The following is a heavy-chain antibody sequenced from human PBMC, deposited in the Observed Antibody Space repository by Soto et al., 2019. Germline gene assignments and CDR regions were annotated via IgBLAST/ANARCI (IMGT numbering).Heavy chain of an antibody. J-gene: IGHJ4*02. D-gene: IGHD6-19*01. Sequence: GGSLRLSCAASGFTFSSYGMHWVRQAPGKGLEWVAVISYDGSNKYYADSVKGRFTISRDNSKNTLYLQMNSLRAEDTAVYYCAKGIAVVLPPFDYWGQGTLVTVSS. V-gene: IGHV3-30*18. CDR1: GFTFSSYG. CDR3: AKGIAVVLPPFDY. CDR2: ISYDGSNK.